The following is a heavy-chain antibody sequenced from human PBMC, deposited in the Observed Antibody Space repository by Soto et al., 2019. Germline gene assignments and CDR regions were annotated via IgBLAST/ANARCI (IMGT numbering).Heavy chain of an antibody. Sequence: GASVKVSCEASGYTFTSYAMHWVRQAPGQRLEWMGWINAGNGNTKYSQKFEGRVTITRDTSASTAYMELSSLRSEDTAVYYCARAPEGLNFDYWGQGTLVTVSS. CDR3: ARAPEGLNFDY. CDR2: INAGNGNT. V-gene: IGHV1-3*01. CDR1: GYTFTSYA. J-gene: IGHJ4*02.